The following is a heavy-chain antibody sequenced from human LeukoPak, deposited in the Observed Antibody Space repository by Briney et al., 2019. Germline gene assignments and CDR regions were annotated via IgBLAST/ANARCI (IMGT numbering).Heavy chain of an antibody. CDR1: GGTFSSYA. J-gene: IGHJ4*02. CDR2: ISAYNGNT. CDR3: ARDPLLTGTTDY. Sequence: ASVKVSCKASGGTFSSYAISWVRQAPGQGLEWMGWISAYNGNTNYAQKLQGRVTMTTDTSTSTAYMELRSLRSDDTAVYYCARDPLLTGTTDYWGQGTLVTVSS. V-gene: IGHV1-18*01. D-gene: IGHD1-7*01.